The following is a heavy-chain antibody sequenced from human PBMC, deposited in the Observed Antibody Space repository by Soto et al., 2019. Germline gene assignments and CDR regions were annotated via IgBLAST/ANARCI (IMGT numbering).Heavy chain of an antibody. CDR3: ARESGSSGGSRRIDY. CDR1: GGTFSSYT. CDR2: IIPILGIA. D-gene: IGHD2-15*01. V-gene: IGHV1-69*04. J-gene: IGHJ4*02. Sequence: SVKVSCKASGGTFSSYTISWVRQAPGQGLEWMGRIIPILGIANYAQKFQGRVTITADKSTSTAYMELSSLRSEDTAVYYCARESGSSGGSRRIDYWGQGTLVTVSS.